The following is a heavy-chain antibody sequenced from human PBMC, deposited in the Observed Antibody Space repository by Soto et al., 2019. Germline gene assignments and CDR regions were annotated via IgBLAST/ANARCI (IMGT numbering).Heavy chain of an antibody. CDR1: RFTFSSYT. CDR2: ISLSGSDM. V-gene: IGHV3-48*01. J-gene: IGHJ4*02. D-gene: IGHD3-10*01. Sequence: GGSLRLSCAASRFTFSSYTMNWVRQAPGKGLEWVSYISLSGSDMYYAGSVKGRFTISRDNAKNSLSLQMNSLRAEDTAVYYCVRDHIWSFDYWGQGTPVTVSS. CDR3: VRDHIWSFDY.